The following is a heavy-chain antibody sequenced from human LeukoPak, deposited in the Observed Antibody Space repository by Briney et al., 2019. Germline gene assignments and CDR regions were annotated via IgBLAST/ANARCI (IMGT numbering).Heavy chain of an antibody. CDR1: GVSISSSSYH. CDR2: IYDSGST. Sequence: SETLSLTCTVSGVSISSSSYHWDWIRQPPGKRLEWIGSIYDSGSTYYSPSLKSRVTISVDTSKDQFSLKLNSVTAADTAVYYCTRQVLHTAMDYWGQGTLVTVSS. J-gene: IGHJ4*02. D-gene: IGHD5-18*01. V-gene: IGHV4-39*01. CDR3: TRQVLHTAMDY.